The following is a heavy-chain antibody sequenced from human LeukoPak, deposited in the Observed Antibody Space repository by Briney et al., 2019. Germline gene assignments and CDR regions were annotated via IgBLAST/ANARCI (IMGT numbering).Heavy chain of an antibody. CDR1: GGSISGYY. CDR2: INHSGST. J-gene: IGHJ4*02. Sequence: SETLSLTCTVSGGSISGYYWSWIRQPPGKGLEWIGEINHSGSTNYNPSLKSRVTISVDTSKNQFSLKLSSVTAADTAVYYCARIPQYSSGWYRFRTYYYYDYWGQGTLVTVSS. CDR3: ARIPQYSSGWYRFRTYYYYDY. V-gene: IGHV4-34*01. D-gene: IGHD6-19*01.